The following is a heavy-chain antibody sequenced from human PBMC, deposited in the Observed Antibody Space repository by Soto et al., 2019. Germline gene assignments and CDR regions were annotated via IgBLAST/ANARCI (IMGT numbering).Heavy chain of an antibody. CDR3: AKGYEVILRSFDY. Sequence: GGSLRLSCAASGFTFSSYAMSWVRQAPGKGLEWVSAISGSGGSTYYADSVKGRFTISRDNSKNTLYLQMNSLRAEDTAVYYGAKGYEVILRSFDYWGQGTLVTLSS. D-gene: IGHD5-12*01. J-gene: IGHJ4*02. V-gene: IGHV3-23*01. CDR1: GFTFSSYA. CDR2: ISGSGGST.